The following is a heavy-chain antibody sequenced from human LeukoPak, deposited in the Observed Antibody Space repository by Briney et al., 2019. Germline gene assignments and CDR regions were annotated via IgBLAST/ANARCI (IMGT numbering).Heavy chain of an antibody. CDR1: GYTFTSYY. Sequence: GASVKVSCKASGYTFTSYYMHWVRQAPGQGLEWMGIINPSGGSTSYAQKFQGRVTMTRDTSTSTVYMELSSLRSEDTAVYYCARGNRIVVVPAAQRSAFDIRGQGTMVTVSS. J-gene: IGHJ3*02. CDR3: ARGNRIVVVPAAQRSAFDI. V-gene: IGHV1-46*01. CDR2: INPSGGST. D-gene: IGHD2-2*01.